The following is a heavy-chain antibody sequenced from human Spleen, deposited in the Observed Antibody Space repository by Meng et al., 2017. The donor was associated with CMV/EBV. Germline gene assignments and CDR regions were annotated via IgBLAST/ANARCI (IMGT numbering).Heavy chain of an antibody. CDR2: MYYSGST. D-gene: IGHD2-21*01. Sequence: LSLTCIGSGVSISSYYWSWLRQSPGKGLEWIGYMYYSGSTKCNPSLQSRVTISVDSSKNQFSLKLSSVTAADTAVYYCARGSNMVVISWGQGTLVTVSS. J-gene: IGHJ4*02. CDR1: GVSISSYY. CDR3: ARGSNMVVIS. V-gene: IGHV4-59*01.